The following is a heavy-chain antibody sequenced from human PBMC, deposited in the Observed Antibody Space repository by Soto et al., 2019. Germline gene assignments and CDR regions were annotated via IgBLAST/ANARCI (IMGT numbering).Heavy chain of an antibody. V-gene: IGHV3-30-3*01. CDR3: ARAYEGDYFDD. J-gene: IGHJ4*02. Sequence: GGSLRLSCAASGFTFSSYAMHWVRQAPGKGLEWVAVISYDGSNKYYADSVKGRFTISRDNSKNTLYLQMNSLRAEDTAVYYCARAYEGDYFDDWGQGTLVTVSS. D-gene: IGHD3-16*01. CDR2: ISYDGSNK. CDR1: GFTFSSYA.